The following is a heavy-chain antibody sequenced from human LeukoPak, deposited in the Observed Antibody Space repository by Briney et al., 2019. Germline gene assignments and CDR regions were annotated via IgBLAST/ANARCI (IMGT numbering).Heavy chain of an antibody. Sequence: ASVKVSCKASGYTFTGYYMHWVRQAPGQGLEWMGWINPNSGGTNYAQKFQGRVTMTRDTSISTAYMELSRLRSDDTAVYYCARFGCSGGSCYSEYYYYMDVWGKGTTVTVSS. CDR1: GYTFTGYY. CDR2: INPNSGGT. J-gene: IGHJ6*03. D-gene: IGHD2-15*01. CDR3: ARFGCSGGSCYSEYYYYMDV. V-gene: IGHV1-2*02.